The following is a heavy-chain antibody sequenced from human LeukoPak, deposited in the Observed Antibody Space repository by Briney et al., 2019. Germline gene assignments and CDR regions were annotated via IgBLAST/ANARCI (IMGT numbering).Heavy chain of an antibody. CDR2: INPNSGGT. Sequence: GASVKVSCKASGYTFTGYYMHWVRQAPGQGLEWMGRINPNSGGTHYAQKFRGRVTMTRDTSISTAYMELIRLRSDDTAVYYCARPHCSSTSCYAETQNWFDPWGQGTLVTVSS. V-gene: IGHV1-2*06. CDR3: ARPHCSSTSCYAETQNWFDP. CDR1: GYTFTGYY. J-gene: IGHJ5*02. D-gene: IGHD2-2*01.